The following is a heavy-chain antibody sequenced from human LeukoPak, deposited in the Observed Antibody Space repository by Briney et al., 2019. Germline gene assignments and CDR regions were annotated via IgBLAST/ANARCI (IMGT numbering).Heavy chain of an antibody. J-gene: IGHJ4*02. CDR3: ARGRRGFYDSSGYYLDY. D-gene: IGHD3-22*01. Sequence: SETLSLTCTVSGGSISSSSYYWGWIRQPPGKGLEWIGSIYYSGSTYYNPSLKSRVTISVDTSENQFSLKLSSVTAADTAVYYCARGRRGFYDSSGYYLDYWGQGTLVTVSS. CDR1: GGSISSSSYY. V-gene: IGHV4-39*01. CDR2: IYYSGST.